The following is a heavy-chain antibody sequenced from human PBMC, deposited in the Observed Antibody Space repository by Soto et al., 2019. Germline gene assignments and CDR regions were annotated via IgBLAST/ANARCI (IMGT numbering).Heavy chain of an antibody. D-gene: IGHD3-10*01. CDR3: AGGPKFLWNYFDH. CDR1: GYSISFGYY. Sequence: SETLSLTCTVSGYSISFGYYWGWIRQPPGKGLEWIGSIYQSGSVYYSPSLKSRVTISVDTSKNQFSLKVNSVTAADTAVYYCAGGPKFLWNYFDHWGQGSLVTVSS. V-gene: IGHV4-38-2*02. J-gene: IGHJ4*02. CDR2: IYQSGSV.